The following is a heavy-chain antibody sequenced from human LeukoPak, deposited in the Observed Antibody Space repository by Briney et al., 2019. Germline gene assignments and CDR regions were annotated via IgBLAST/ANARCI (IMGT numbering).Heavy chain of an antibody. Sequence: PGGSLRLSCAASGFTFSSYAMHWVREAPGKGLEGVAVISYDGSNKYYADSVKGRLTISRDNSKNTLYLQINSLRAEDTAVYYCAISNYYGSGTNPDYWGQGTLVTVSS. D-gene: IGHD3-10*01. V-gene: IGHV3-30-3*01. CDR1: GFTFSSYA. J-gene: IGHJ4*02. CDR3: AISNYYGSGTNPDY. CDR2: ISYDGSNK.